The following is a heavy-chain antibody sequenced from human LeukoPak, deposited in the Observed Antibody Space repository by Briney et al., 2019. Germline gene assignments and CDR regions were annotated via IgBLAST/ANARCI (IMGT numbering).Heavy chain of an antibody. V-gene: IGHV3-30-3*01. CDR1: GFTFSSYA. Sequence: GGSLRLSCAASGFTFSSYAMHWVRQAPGKGLEWVAVISYDGSNKYYADSVKGRFTISRDNSKNTLYLQMNSLRAEDTAVYFCTRQSENFSLDSWGQGTLVTVSS. D-gene: IGHD3-3*01. CDR2: ISYDGSNK. J-gene: IGHJ4*02. CDR3: TRQSENFSLDS.